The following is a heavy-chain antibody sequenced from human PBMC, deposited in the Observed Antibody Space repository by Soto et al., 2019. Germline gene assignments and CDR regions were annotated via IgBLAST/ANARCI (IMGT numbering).Heavy chain of an antibody. Sequence: QVQLVESGGGVVQSGGSLSLSSAAPGFTFSIYALHWVRQAPGKAAEWLTVMSPNGNNQYYPDSLKGRFTISKDTSKSTLYLQMTSLRPDDTTVYYCASGANFYYDTSRYWGQGALVTVSS. V-gene: IGHV3-30-3*01. J-gene: IGHJ4*02. CDR2: MSPNGNNQ. CDR3: ASGANFYYDTSRY. D-gene: IGHD3-22*01. CDR1: GFTFSIYA.